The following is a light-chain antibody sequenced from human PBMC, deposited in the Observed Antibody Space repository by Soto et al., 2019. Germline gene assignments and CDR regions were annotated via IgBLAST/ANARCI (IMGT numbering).Light chain of an antibody. Sequence: DIVMTQSPDSLAVSLGERATINCKSSQSVLSSSNNKNYLAWYQQKPGQPPKLIVYWASTRESGVPDRFSGSGSGTDFTLTISSLQAEDVAFYYCQQYHTTLTFGPGTKVDIK. J-gene: IGKJ3*01. CDR1: QSVLSSSNNKNY. V-gene: IGKV4-1*01. CDR3: QQYHTTLT. CDR2: WAS.